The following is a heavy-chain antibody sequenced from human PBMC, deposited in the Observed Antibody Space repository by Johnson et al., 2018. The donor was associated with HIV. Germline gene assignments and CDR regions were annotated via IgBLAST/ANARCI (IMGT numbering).Heavy chain of an antibody. V-gene: IGHV3-20*04. D-gene: IGHD6-6*01. CDR1: GFTFDDYG. J-gene: IGHJ3*02. CDR3: ARDQSSRQAFDI. Sequence: VQLVESGGGVVRPGGSLRLSCAASGFTFDDYGMSWVRQVPGKGLEWVSGLNWNAGSTGFADSVKGRFTISRDNAKNSLYLQMNSLRAEDTAVYYCARDQSSRQAFDIWGQGTRVTVSS. CDR2: LNWNAGST.